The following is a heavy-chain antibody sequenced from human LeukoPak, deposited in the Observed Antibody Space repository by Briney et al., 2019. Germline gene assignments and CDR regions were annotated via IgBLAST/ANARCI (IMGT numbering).Heavy chain of an antibody. D-gene: IGHD3-10*01. V-gene: IGHV4-39*07. CDR1: GGSISSSSYY. J-gene: IGHJ4*02. Sequence: SETLSLTCTVSGGSISSSSYYWGWLRQSPGKGLEWIASIYHTGETHYHPSLKSRVSISVDTSNNQFSLRSTSATAVDTAMYYCARGRFAELLFDIWGQGTLVTVSS. CDR3: ARGRFAELLFDI. CDR2: IYHTGET.